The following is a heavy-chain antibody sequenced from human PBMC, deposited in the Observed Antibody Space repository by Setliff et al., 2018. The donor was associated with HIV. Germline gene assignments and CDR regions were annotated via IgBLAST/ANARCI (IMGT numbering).Heavy chain of an antibody. CDR1: GYSFPNYA. CDR3: GRNGCSGYYDRSGYYIGWYFDL. CDR2: IKPASGDT. V-gene: IGHV1-3*01. Sequence: ASVKVSCKASGYSFPNYAIHWVRLAPGQRLEWMGWIKPASGDTQYSQKFQGRVTITRDTSASKVYMEVSRLKSEDTAVYFCGRNGCSGYYDRSGYYIGWYFDLWGRGTLVTAPQ. J-gene: IGHJ2*01. D-gene: IGHD3-22*01.